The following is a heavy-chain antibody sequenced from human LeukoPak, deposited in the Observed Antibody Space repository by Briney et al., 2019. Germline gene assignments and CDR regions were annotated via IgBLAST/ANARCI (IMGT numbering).Heavy chain of an antibody. CDR3: ARVEEYYDFWSGYPDY. J-gene: IGHJ4*02. D-gene: IGHD3-3*01. Sequence: GASVKVSFKASGSTFTCNYMHWGRQAPGQGLEWMGGINPNSGVTNDAEKFQCRVTMNSDTSTSTAYMERSRLRSDDTAVYYCARVEEYYDFWSGYPDYWAREPWSPSPQ. CDR1: GSTFTCNY. CDR2: INPNSGVT. V-gene: IGHV1-2*02.